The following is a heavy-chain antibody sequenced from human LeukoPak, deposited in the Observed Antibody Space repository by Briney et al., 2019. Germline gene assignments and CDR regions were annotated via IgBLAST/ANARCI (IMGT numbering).Heavy chain of an antibody. J-gene: IGHJ5*02. CDR3: ASTYDSSGYYWFDP. CDR2: IYTSGST. Sequence: SETLSLTCTVSRGSISSYYWSWIRQPAGKGLEWIGRIYTSGSTNYNPSLKSRVTMSVDTSKNQFSLKLSSVTAADTAVYYCASTYDSSGYYWFDPWGQGTLVTVSS. D-gene: IGHD3-22*01. V-gene: IGHV4-4*07. CDR1: RGSISSYY.